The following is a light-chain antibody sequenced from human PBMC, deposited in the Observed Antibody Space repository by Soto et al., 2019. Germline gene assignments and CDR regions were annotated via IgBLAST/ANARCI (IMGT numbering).Light chain of an antibody. Sequence: QPVLTQSPSASASLGASVKFICTLSSGHSSYAIAWHQQQPEKGPRYLMKINSDGSHSKGDGIPDRFSGSSSGAERYLTISSLQSEGEADYYCQTWGSGIRVFGTGTNVTVL. CDR3: QTWGSGIRV. J-gene: IGLJ1*01. V-gene: IGLV4-69*01. CDR1: SGHSSYA. CDR2: INSDGSH.